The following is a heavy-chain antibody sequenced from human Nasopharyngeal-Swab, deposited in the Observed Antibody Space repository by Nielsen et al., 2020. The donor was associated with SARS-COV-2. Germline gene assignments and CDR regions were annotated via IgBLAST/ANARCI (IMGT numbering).Heavy chain of an antibody. CDR2: IKSKTDGGTT. Sequence: GGSLRLSCAASGFTFSNAWMSWVRQAPGKGLEWVGRIKSKTDGGTTDYAAPVKGRFTISRDDSKNTLYLQMNSLKTEDTAVYYCAREGTGVAGIWVHYYYYGMDVWGQGTTVTVSS. CDR1: GFTFSNAW. J-gene: IGHJ6*02. CDR3: AREGTGVAGIWVHYYYYGMDV. V-gene: IGHV3-15*01. D-gene: IGHD6-19*01.